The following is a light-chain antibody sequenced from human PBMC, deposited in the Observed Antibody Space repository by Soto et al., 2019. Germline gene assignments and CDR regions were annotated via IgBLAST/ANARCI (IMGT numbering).Light chain of an antibody. J-gene: IGLJ2*01. Sequence: QSVLTQPASVSGSPGQSITISCTGTSSDVGGYNYVSWYQQHPGKAPKLIISEVSNRPSGVSARFSGSESGNTASLTISGLQAEDEADYYCTSYTSAIAHVLFGGGTKLTVL. CDR3: TSYTSAIAHVL. CDR2: EVS. V-gene: IGLV2-14*01. CDR1: SSDVGGYNY.